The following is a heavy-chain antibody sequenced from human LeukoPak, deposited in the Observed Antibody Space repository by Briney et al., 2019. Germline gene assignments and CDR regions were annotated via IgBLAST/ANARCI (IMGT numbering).Heavy chain of an antibody. CDR1: GFTFDDYG. Sequence: GGSLRLSCAASGFTFDDYGMSWVRQAPGKGLEWVSSISSSSAYIYYADSVKGRFTISRDNAKESLFLQMNSLRPEDTALYYCASLKIRRIGNAFDIWGQGTMVTVSS. D-gene: IGHD1-1*01. CDR3: ASLKIRRIGNAFDI. CDR2: ISSSSAYI. J-gene: IGHJ3*02. V-gene: IGHV3-21*01.